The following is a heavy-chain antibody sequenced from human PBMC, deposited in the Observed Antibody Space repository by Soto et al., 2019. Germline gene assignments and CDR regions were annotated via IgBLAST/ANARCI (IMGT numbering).Heavy chain of an antibody. CDR2: IYYSGIT. CDR3: ARGSSIAGLYYGMDV. J-gene: IGHJ6*02. CDR1: GDSISSGDYY. V-gene: IGHV4-30-4*01. D-gene: IGHD6-6*01. Sequence: TSETLSLTCTVSGDSISSGDYYWSWIRQPPGKGLGWIGCIYYSGITYYNPSLKRRFTISVDTSKNQFSLQLSSVTAADTAVYYCARGSSIAGLYYGMDVWGQGTTVTVSS.